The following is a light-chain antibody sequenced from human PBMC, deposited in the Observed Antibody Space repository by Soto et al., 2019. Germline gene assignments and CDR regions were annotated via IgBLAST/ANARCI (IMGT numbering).Light chain of an antibody. CDR3: QRYNNWPPT. J-gene: IGKJ5*01. CDR2: GAS. Sequence: EIVLTQSPGTLSLSPGERATLSCGASQSVSSSYLAWYQQAPRLLIYGASTRATGIPARFSDSGSETEFTLTISILQAEDFADYCCQRYNNWPPTFGQGTRLEI. V-gene: IGKV3-15*01. CDR1: QSVSSSY.